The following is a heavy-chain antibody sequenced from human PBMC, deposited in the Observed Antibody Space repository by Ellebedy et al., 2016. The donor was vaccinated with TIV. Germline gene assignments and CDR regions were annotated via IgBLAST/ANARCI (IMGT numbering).Heavy chain of an antibody. V-gene: IGHV4-59*02. CDR1: GGSVSSDY. CDR3: VRGLVGATEGWFDP. J-gene: IGHJ5*02. D-gene: IGHD1-26*01. Sequence: SETLSLTCNVSGGSVSSDYWNWIRRPPGKGLEWIGYVFHTGTNNATPSLKSRVTMSVDTSKNQFSLKLSSVTAADTAVYYCVRGLVGATEGWFDPWGQGTLVTVSS. CDR2: VFHTGTN.